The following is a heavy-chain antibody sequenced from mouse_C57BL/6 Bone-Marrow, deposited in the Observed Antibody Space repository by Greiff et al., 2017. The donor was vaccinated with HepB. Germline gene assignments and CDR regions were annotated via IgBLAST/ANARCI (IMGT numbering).Heavy chain of an antibody. V-gene: IGHV1-66*01. CDR1: GYSFTSYY. J-gene: IGHJ2*01. D-gene: IGHD2-3*01. CDR3: ARNSRWLLRY. Sequence: VQLQQSGPELVKPGASVKISCKASGYSFTSYYIHWVKQRPGQGLEWIGWIYPGSGNTKYNEKFKGKATLTADTSSSTAYMQLSSLTSEDSAVYYCARNSRWLLRYWGQGTTLTVSS. CDR2: IYPGSGNT.